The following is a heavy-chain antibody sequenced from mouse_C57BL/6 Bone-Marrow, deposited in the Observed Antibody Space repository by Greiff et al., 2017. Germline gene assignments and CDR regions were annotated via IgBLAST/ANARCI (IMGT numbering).Heavy chain of an antibody. CDR3: ALFITSVVAHSFDY. V-gene: IGHV1-55*01. CDR1: GYTFTSYW. J-gene: IGHJ2*01. D-gene: IGHD1-1*01. CDR2: IYPGSGST. Sequence: VQLQQPGAELVKPGASVKMSCKASGYTFTSYWITWVKQRPGQGLEWIGDIYPGSGSTNYNEKFKSKATLTVDTSSSTAYMQLSSLTSEDSAVYYCALFITSVVAHSFDYWGQGTTLTVSS.